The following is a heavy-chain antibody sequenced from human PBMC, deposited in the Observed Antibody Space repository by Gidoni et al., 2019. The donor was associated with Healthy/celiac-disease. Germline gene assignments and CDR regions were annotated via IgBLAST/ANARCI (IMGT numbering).Heavy chain of an antibody. CDR1: GFTFSSYW. Sequence: EVQLVESGGGFVQPGGSLRLSCAASGFTFSSYWMHWVRQAPGKGLVWVSRIKRDGSSTSYADAVKGRFTISRDNAKNTLYLQMNSLRAEDTAVYYCARSYFDWLCGMDVWGQGTTVTVSS. CDR3: ARSYFDWLCGMDV. V-gene: IGHV3-74*01. D-gene: IGHD3-9*01. J-gene: IGHJ6*02. CDR2: IKRDGSST.